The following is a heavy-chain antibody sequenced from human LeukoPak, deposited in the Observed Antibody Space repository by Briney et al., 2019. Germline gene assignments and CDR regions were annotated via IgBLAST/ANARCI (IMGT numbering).Heavy chain of an antibody. CDR2: ISSSGDTI. CDR3: AKGRGYSREGFDY. D-gene: IGHD6-13*01. CDR1: GFTFSNYH. V-gene: IGHV3-48*02. Sequence: PGGSLRLSCAASGFTFSNYHMNWVRQPPGKGLEWVAYISSSGDTIYYADSVKGRFTISRDNAKNSLHLQMNSLRDEDTAVYYCAKGRGYSREGFDYWGQGTLVTVSS. J-gene: IGHJ4*02.